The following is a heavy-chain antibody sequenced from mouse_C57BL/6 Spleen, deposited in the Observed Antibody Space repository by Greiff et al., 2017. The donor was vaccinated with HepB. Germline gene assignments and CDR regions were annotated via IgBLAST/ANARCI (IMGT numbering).Heavy chain of an antibody. J-gene: IGHJ1*03. D-gene: IGHD1-1*01. CDR2: IYPGDGDT. V-gene: IGHV1-80*01. CDR1: GYAFSSYW. CDR3: ARDGSSSYWYFDV. Sequence: QVQLQQSGAELVKPGASVKISCKASGYAFSSYWMNWVKQRPGKGLEWIGQIYPGDGDTNYNGKFKGKATQTADKSSSTAYMQLSSLTSEDSAVYFCARDGSSSYWYFDVWGTGTTVTVSS.